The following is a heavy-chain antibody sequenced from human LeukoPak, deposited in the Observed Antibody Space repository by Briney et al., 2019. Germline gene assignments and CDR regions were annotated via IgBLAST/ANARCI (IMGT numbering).Heavy chain of an antibody. CDR3: ARGSRYSSGWHDY. CDR2: ISSSSSYI. V-gene: IGHV3-21*01. D-gene: IGHD6-19*01. Sequence: GGSLRLSCAASGFTFSSYSMNWVRQAPGKGLEWVSSISSSSSYIYYADSVKGRFTISRDNAKSSLYLQMNSLRAEDTAVYYCARGSRYSSGWHDYWGQGTLVTVSS. J-gene: IGHJ4*02. CDR1: GFTFSSYS.